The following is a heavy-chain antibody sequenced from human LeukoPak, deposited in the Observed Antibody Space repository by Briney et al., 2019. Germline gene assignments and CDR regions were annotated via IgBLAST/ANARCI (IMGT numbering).Heavy chain of an antibody. V-gene: IGHV3-30*18. CDR2: ISYDGSNK. Sequence: GRSLRLSCAASGFTFSSYGMHWVRQAPGKGLEWVAVISYDGSNKYYADSVKGRFTISRDNSKNTLYLQMNSLRAEDTAVYYCAKGSKGYDSSGYYYWGQGTLVTVSS. CDR1: GFTFSSYG. D-gene: IGHD3-22*01. J-gene: IGHJ4*02. CDR3: AKGSKGYDSSGYYY.